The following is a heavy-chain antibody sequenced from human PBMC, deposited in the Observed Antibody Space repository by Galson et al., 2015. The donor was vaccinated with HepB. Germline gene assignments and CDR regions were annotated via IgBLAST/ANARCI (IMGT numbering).Heavy chain of an antibody. J-gene: IGHJ4*02. Sequence: CAISGDSVSSNSAAWNWIRQSPSRGLEWLGRTHYRSKWYNDYAVSVKSRITINPDTSKNQFSLQLNSVTPEDTAVYYCARDGDCSGGSCWYFWGQGTLVTVSS. D-gene: IGHD2-15*01. CDR1: GDSVSSNSAA. CDR2: THYRSKWYN. V-gene: IGHV6-1*01. CDR3: ARDGDCSGGSCWYF.